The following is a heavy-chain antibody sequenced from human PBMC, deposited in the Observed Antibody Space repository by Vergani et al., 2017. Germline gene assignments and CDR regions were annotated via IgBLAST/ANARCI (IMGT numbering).Heavy chain of an antibody. CDR3: ARVGWSYYDSSGYYYAPGGWFDP. J-gene: IGHJ5*02. Sequence: EVQLVQSGAEVKKAGESLKISCKGSGYYFSTSWIGWVRQMPGKGLEWMGLIYPGDSDTRYSPSFQGQVTISVDKSINTAYLQWSRLKASDTAMYYCARVGWSYYDSSGYYYAPGGWFDPWGQGTLVTVSS. V-gene: IGHV5-51*01. D-gene: IGHD3-22*01. CDR2: IYPGDSDT. CDR1: GYYFSTSW.